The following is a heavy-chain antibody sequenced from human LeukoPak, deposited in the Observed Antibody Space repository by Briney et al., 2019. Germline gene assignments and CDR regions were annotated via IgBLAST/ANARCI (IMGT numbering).Heavy chain of an antibody. Sequence: GGSLRLSCAASGFTFSSYAMHWVRQAPGKGLEWVAVISYDGSNKYYADSVKGRFTISRDNSKNTLYLQMNSLRAEDTAVYYCAREYCSSTSCYTRDFDYWGQGTLVTVSS. D-gene: IGHD2-2*02. J-gene: IGHJ4*02. CDR1: GFTFSSYA. CDR3: AREYCSSTSCYTRDFDY. V-gene: IGHV3-30-3*01. CDR2: ISYDGSNK.